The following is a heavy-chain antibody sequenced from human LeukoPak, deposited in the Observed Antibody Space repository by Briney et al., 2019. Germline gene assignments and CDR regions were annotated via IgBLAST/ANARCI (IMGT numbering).Heavy chain of an antibody. V-gene: IGHV4-34*01. J-gene: IGHJ5*02. D-gene: IGHD3-10*01. CDR3: ARKRITMVRGAGNWFDP. CDR1: GGSFSGYY. CDR2: INHSGST. Sequence: SETLSLTCAVYGGSFSGYYWSWIRRPPGKGLEGIGEINHSGSTNYNPSLKSRVTISVDTSKNQFSLKLSSVTAADTAVYYCARKRITMVRGAGNWFDPWGQGTLVTVSS.